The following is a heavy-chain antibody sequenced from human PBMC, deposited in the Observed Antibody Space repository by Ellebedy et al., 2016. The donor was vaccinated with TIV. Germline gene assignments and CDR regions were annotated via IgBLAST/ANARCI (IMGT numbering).Heavy chain of an antibody. CDR3: ASNPAKYSSGWGVFDY. CDR1: GGTFSSYA. J-gene: IGHJ4*02. CDR2: IIPIFGTA. V-gene: IGHV1-69*13. D-gene: IGHD6-19*01. Sequence: SVKVSXXASGGTFSSYAISWVRQAPGQGLEWMGGIIPIFGTANYAQKFQGRVTITADESTSTAYMELSSLRSEDTAVYYCASNPAKYSSGWGVFDYWGQGTLVTVSS.